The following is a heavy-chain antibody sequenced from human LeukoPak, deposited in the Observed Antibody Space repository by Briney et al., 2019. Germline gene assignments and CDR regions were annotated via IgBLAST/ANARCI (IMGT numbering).Heavy chain of an antibody. CDR1: GYTFTGYY. J-gene: IGHJ4*02. Sequence: ASVKVSCKASGYTFTGYYMHWVRQAPGQGLEWMGWINPNSGGTNYAQKFQGRVTMTRDTSISTAYMELSRLRSDDTAVYYCARDPDPSRYCSSTSCYSSGEFGDYWGQGTLVTVSS. V-gene: IGHV1-2*02. CDR2: INPNSGGT. CDR3: ARDPDPSRYCSSTSCYSSGEFGDY. D-gene: IGHD2-2*02.